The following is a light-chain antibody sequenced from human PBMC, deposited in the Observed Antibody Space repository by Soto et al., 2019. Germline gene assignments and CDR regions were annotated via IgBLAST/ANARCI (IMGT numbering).Light chain of an antibody. CDR2: EVS. CDR3: SSYTGSSTPYV. Sequence: QSVLTQPASVSGSPGQSITISCTGTSSDVGGYNYVSWYQQHPGKAPKLMIYEVSNRPPGVSNRFSGSKSGNTASLTISGLQAEDEADYYCSSYTGSSTPYVFGTGTKVTVL. J-gene: IGLJ1*01. CDR1: SSDVGGYNY. V-gene: IGLV2-14*01.